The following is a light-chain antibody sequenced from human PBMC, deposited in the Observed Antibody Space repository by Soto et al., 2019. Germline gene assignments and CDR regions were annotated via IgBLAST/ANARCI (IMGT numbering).Light chain of an antibody. Sequence: QSALTQPASVSGSPGQSITISCTGTSSDVGSSNLVSWYQQHPGKAPKLMIYEVSKRPSGVSNRFSGSKSGNTASLTISGLQAEDEADYYCCSYAGSSTLVCGGGTKLTVL. CDR3: CSYAGSSTLV. CDR1: SSDVGSSNL. CDR2: EVS. J-gene: IGLJ2*01. V-gene: IGLV2-23*02.